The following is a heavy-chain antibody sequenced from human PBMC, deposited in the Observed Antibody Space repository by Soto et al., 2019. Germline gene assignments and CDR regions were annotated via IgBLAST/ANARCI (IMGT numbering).Heavy chain of an antibody. CDR3: AKDNGDCSSTSCYGGYFQH. CDR1: GFTFSSYA. D-gene: IGHD2-2*01. V-gene: IGHV3-23*01. Sequence: GGSLRLSCAVSGFTFSSYAMSWVRQAPGKGLEWVSAISGSGGSTYYADSVKGRFTISRDNSKNTLYLQMNSLRAEDKAVYYCAKDNGDCSSTSCYGGYFQHWGQGTLVTVSS. J-gene: IGHJ1*01. CDR2: ISGSGGST.